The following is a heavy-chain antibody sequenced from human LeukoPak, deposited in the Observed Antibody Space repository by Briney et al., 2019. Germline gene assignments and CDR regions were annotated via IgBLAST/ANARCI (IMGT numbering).Heavy chain of an antibody. CDR3: ASCGWYLNY. CDR1: GGSFSRYY. V-gene: IGHV4-34*01. CDR2: INHSGST. Sequence: SVTLSLTYAVYGGSFSRYYWLWIRQPPGKGLEWVGEINHSGSTNYNPSLTSRCTISVDRSNNQFVLQLSPLTACDAAGYFFASCGWYLNYGGGRTLVTVSS. J-gene: IGHJ4*02. D-gene: IGHD6-19*01.